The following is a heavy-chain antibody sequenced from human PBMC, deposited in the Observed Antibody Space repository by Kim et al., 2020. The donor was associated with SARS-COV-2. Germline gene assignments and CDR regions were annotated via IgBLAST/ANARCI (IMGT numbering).Heavy chain of an antibody. D-gene: IGHD2-2*01. CDR2: IYSSGIT. CDR3: ARDPFRSSYDL. V-gene: IGHV4-4*07. Sequence: SETLSLTCTVSGVSTSNHYWTWLRQSAGKGLEWIGRIYSSGITNYSPSLNRRATISIDTSKNQFSLRLTSVTAAGTAVYFCARDPFRSSYDLWGQG. J-gene: IGHJ4*02. CDR1: GVSTSNHY.